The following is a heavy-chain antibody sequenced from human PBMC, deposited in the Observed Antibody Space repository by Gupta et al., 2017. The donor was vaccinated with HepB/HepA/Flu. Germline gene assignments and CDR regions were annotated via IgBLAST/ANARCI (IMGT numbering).Heavy chain of an antibody. Sequence: QLQLQESGPGLVKPSETLSLTCTVFGDSITTRGFYWGWIRQSPGKGLEWIGNTYYSGSTHYSPSLKSRVTISVDTSKNRFSLKLTSVTAADTAVYYCARSGKSFYFYHYMDVWGFGTTVTVS. V-gene: IGHV4-39*01. D-gene: IGHD6-25*01. CDR1: GDSITTRGFY. CDR2: TYYSGST. J-gene: IGHJ6*03. CDR3: ARSGKSFYFYHYMDV.